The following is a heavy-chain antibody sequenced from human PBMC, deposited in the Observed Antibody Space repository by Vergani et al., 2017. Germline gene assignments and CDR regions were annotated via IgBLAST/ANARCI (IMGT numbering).Heavy chain of an antibody. CDR2: ISWNSGSI. V-gene: IGHV3-9*01. J-gene: IGHJ6*03. CDR3: AKAGLSYYYYMDV. Sequence: EVQLVESGGGLVQPGRSLRLSCVASGFTFDDYAMHWVRQAPGKGLEWVSGISWNSGSIGYADSVKGRFTISRDNAKNSLYLQMNSLRAEDTALYYCAKAGLSYYYYMDVWGKGTTVTVSS. D-gene: IGHD7-27*01. CDR1: GFTFDDYA.